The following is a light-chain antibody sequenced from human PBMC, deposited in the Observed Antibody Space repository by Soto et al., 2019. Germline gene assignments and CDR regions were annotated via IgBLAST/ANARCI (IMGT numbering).Light chain of an antibody. CDR2: ENN. V-gene: IGLV1-51*01. J-gene: IGLJ1*01. CDR1: SSNIGKNY. CDR3: GTRDSSLSTSYV. Sequence: QSALTQPPSVSAAPGQTVIISCSGSSSNIGKNYVSWYQQVPGTAPKVLIYENNKRPSGIPDRFSGSKSGTSATLGITGLQTGDEADYYCGTRDSSLSTSYVFGTGTKVTVL.